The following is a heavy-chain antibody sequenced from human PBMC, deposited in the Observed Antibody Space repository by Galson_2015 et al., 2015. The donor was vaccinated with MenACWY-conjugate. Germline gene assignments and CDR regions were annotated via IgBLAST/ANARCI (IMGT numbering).Heavy chain of an antibody. Sequence: SVKVSCKASGYTFTFHDMSWVRQATGQGLECLGWMNPNSGNTGYAQKFQGRVTMTRNTSITTAYMELSSLNSEDTAVYYCATSPLYDDITVLPAAIWYFQRWGQGTLVTVSP. J-gene: IGHJ1*01. CDR1: GYTFTFHD. CDR2: MNPNSGNT. V-gene: IGHV1-8*01. D-gene: IGHD2-2*02. CDR3: ATSPLYDDITVLPAAIWYFQR.